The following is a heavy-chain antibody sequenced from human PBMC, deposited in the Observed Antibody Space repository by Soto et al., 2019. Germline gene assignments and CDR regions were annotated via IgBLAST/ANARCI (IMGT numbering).Heavy chain of an antibody. V-gene: IGHV4-4*02. CDR1: GGSVSSSNW. Sequence: QVQLQESGPGLVKPSGTLSLTCAVSGGSVSSSNWWSWVRQSPGRGLEWMGEIYHSGGVHYNPAPKSRATISLDKSKNQFSLRLTSVTAADTAVYYCARVPGVVVSADDAFDIWGPGTRVIVSS. J-gene: IGHJ3*02. CDR2: IYHSGGV. D-gene: IGHD2-21*02. CDR3: ARVPGVVVSADDAFDI.